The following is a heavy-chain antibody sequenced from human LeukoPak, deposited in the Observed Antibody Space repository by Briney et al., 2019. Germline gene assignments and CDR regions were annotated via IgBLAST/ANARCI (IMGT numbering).Heavy chain of an antibody. J-gene: IGHJ4*02. CDR2: IKQDGSAK. D-gene: IGHD3-16*01. CDR1: GFTFSINW. Sequence: GGSLRLSRAAPGFTFSINWMSWVRQAPGKGLEWVASIKQDGSAKYYMDSVKGRFTISRDNAKNSLSLQMNSLRVEDTAVYYCAKGFMWGQGTLVTVSS. CDR3: AKGFM. V-gene: IGHV3-7*01.